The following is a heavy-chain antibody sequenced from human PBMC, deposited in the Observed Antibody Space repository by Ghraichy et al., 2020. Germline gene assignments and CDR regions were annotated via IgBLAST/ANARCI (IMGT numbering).Heavy chain of an antibody. CDR1: GYTFSNYF. V-gene: IGHV1-46*03. D-gene: IGHD4-23*01. J-gene: IGHJ4*02. CDR3: ARGSVGGTYYYFDS. Sequence: ASVKVSCRASGYTFSNYFINWVRQGPGRGLAWMGTINTSGGGTAYAERFQGRVTMTRDMSTSTVYMEMTGLTSDDTGVYYCARGSVGGTYYYFDSWGQGTLVTVSS. CDR2: INTSGGGT.